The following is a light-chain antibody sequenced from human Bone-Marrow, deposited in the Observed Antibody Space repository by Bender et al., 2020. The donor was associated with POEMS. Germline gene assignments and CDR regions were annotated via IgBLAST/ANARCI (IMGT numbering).Light chain of an antibody. Sequence: QSALTQPASVSGSPRQSITISCTGTSSDVGADDSVSWYQQHPGQAPKVTIYEVRQRPSGVSSRFSGSKSGNTASLTISGLQAEDEADYYCCSYADSSTLVLGTGTKVTVL. CDR1: SSDVGADDS. CDR3: CSYADSSTLV. CDR2: EVR. V-gene: IGLV2-23*02. J-gene: IGLJ1*01.